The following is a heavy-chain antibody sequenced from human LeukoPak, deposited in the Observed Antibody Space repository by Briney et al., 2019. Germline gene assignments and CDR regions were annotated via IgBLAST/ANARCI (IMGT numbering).Heavy chain of an antibody. V-gene: IGHV1-2*02. Sequence: ASVKVSCKASGYTFTGYYMHWVRQAPGQGLEWMGWINPNSGGTSYAQKFQGRVTMTRDTSISTAYMELSRLRSDDTAVYYCARDSKGRIAAAGTAGYYYYYMDVWGKGTTVTVSS. CDR3: ARDSKGRIAAAGTAGYYYYYMDV. CDR1: GYTFTGYY. CDR2: INPNSGGT. J-gene: IGHJ6*03. D-gene: IGHD6-13*01.